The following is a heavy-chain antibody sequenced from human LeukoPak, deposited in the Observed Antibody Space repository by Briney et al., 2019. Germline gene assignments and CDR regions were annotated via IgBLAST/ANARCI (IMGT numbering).Heavy chain of an antibody. Sequence: GRSLRLSCAASGFPFSSYGMHWVRQAPGKGLEGVAVIWFDGTNKYYADSVKGRFTISRDNSKNTLYLQMNSLRAEDTAVYYCARRLYCSSNSCYTGPDAFDIWGQGTMVTVSS. CDR1: GFPFSSYG. J-gene: IGHJ3*02. V-gene: IGHV3-33*01. CDR2: IWFDGTNK. D-gene: IGHD2-2*02. CDR3: ARRLYCSSNSCYTGPDAFDI.